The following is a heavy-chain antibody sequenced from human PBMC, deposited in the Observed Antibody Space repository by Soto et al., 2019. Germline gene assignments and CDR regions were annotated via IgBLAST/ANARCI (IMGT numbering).Heavy chain of an antibody. Sequence: ETLSPTCTVSGGSIISYYWSCVRHPSGKGLEWIGRIYTSGSTNYNPSLKSRVTMSVDTSKNQFSLKLSSVTAADTAVYYCARDRVRGVSLDNWFDPWGQGTLVTVSS. CDR2: IYTSGST. CDR3: ARDRVRGVSLDNWFDP. D-gene: IGHD3-10*01. J-gene: IGHJ5*02. CDR1: GGSIISYY. V-gene: IGHV4-4*07.